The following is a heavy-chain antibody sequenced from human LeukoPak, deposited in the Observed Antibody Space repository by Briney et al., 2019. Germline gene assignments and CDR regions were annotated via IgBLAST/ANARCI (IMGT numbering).Heavy chain of an antibody. CDR1: GGSISSSNW. D-gene: IGHD3-9*01. V-gene: IGHV4-39*01. CDR2: IYYIGST. J-gene: IGHJ4*02. Sequence: PSETLSLTCAVSGGSISSSNWWSWDRQPPGKGLEWIGSIYYIGSTYYNPSLKSRVTISVDTAENQFSLKLSSVTAADTAVYYCARHKEPDYDILTGYYGGYYFDYWGQGTLVTVSS. CDR3: ARHKEPDYDILTGYYGGYYFDY.